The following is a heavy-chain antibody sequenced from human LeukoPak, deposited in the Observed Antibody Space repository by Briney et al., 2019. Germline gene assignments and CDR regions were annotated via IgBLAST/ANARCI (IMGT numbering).Heavy chain of an antibody. J-gene: IGHJ3*02. CDR2: IYYSGST. Sequence: SETLSLTCTVSGGSISSYYWSWIRQPPGKGMGWNGYIYYSGSTTYNTSLKTRVTTSVDTSTDHFSLELSSVSAADTAVYYCARHRYYPSAFAIWGQGPRVTVSS. D-gene: IGHD3-10*01. V-gene: IGHV4-59*08. CDR3: ARHRYYPSAFAI. CDR1: GGSISSYY.